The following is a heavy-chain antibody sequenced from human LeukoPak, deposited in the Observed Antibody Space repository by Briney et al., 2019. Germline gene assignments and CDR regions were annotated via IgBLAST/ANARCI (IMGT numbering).Heavy chain of an antibody. D-gene: IGHD5-18*01. CDR3: ARPLRGYSYGYYYYYYGMDV. Sequence: GSSVKVSCKASGGTFSSYAISWVRQAPGQGLEWMGRIIPILGIANYAQKFQGRVTITADKSTSTAYMELSSLRSEDTAVYYCARPLRGYSYGYYYYYYGMDVWGQGTTVTVSS. CDR2: IIPILGIA. J-gene: IGHJ6*02. V-gene: IGHV1-69*04. CDR1: GGTFSSYA.